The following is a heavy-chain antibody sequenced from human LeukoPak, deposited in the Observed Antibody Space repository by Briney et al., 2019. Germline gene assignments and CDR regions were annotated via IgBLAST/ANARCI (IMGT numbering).Heavy chain of an antibody. CDR3: ARERNNYASGSYGPMDV. J-gene: IGHJ6*03. Sequence: ASVKVSCKASGYTFSNYGINWVRQAPGQGIEWMGWISPYNGDTNYAPKVQGRATITTVRSTSTAYMEVRSLRSDDTAVYFCARERNNYASGSYGPMDVWGKGTTVTVSS. CDR2: ISPYNGDT. D-gene: IGHD3-10*01. CDR1: GYTFSNYG. V-gene: IGHV1-18*01.